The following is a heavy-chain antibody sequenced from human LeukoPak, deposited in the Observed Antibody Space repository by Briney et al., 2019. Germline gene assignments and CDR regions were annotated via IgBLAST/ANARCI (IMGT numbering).Heavy chain of an antibody. CDR1: RYTFSYYG. V-gene: IGHV1-18*01. J-gene: IGHJ4*02. Sequence: GAPVKASYSPARYTFSYYGIMRVGQAPGQGLDWMGWISAYNGDTNYAQKPKGRVTITTDTSTSTAYVELRSLRSDDTAVYYCATPTFDYWGQGTLVSVSS. CDR2: ISAYNGDT. CDR3: ATPTFDY.